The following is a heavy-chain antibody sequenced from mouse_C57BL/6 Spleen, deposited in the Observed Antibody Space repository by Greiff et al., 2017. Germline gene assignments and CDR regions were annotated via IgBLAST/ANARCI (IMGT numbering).Heavy chain of an antibody. CDR3: ARGGDYEFPYYFDY. D-gene: IGHD2-4*01. CDR1: GYSFTGYY. V-gene: IGHV1-42*01. J-gene: IGHJ2*01. Sequence: EVQLQQSGPELVKPGASVKISCKASGYSFTGYYMNWVKQSPEKSLEWIGEINPSTGGTTYNQKFKAKATLTVDKSSSTAYMQLKSLTSEDSAVYYCARGGDYEFPYYFDYWGQGTTLTVSS. CDR2: INPSTGGT.